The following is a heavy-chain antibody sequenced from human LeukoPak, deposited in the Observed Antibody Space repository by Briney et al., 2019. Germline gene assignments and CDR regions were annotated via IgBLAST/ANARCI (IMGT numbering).Heavy chain of an antibody. J-gene: IGHJ5*02. CDR2: IYSGGST. V-gene: IGHV3-66*01. CDR1: GFTVSSNY. CDR3: VRGWELPNWFDP. Sequence: PGGSLRLSCAASGFTVSSNYMSWVRQAPGKGLEWVSVIYSGGSTYYADSVKGRFTISRDNSKNTLYLQMNSLRAEDTAVYYCVRGWELPNWFDPWGQGTLVTVSS. D-gene: IGHD1-26*01.